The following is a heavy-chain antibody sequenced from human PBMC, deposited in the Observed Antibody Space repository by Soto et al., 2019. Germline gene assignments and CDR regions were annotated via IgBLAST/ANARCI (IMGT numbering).Heavy chain of an antibody. V-gene: IGHV4-39*01. D-gene: IGHD2-15*01. CDR1: GGSISSSSYY. CDR3: ARWGGYCSGGSCKRSYYYGMDV. Sequence: SETLSLTCTVSGGSISSSSYYWGWIRQPPGKGLEWIGSIYYSGSTYYNPSLKSRVTISVDTSKNQFSLKLSSVTAADTAVYYCARWGGYCSGGSCKRSYYYGMDVWGQGTTVTVSS. J-gene: IGHJ6*02. CDR2: IYYSGST.